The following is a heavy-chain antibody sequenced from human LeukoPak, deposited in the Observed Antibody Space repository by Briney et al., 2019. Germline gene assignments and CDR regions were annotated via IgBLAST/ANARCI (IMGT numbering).Heavy chain of an antibody. D-gene: IGHD6-25*01. CDR1: GYSFSNYW. CDR2: IYPGDSDT. V-gene: IGHV5-51*01. J-gene: IGHJ5*01. CDR3: ARRQAAAVNWFDS. Sequence: GESLKISCKGSGYSFSNYWIAWVRKMPGKGLEWMGIIYPGDSDTKYSRSFQGQVIISADKSTTTAYLQWSSLKASDTAMYYCARRQAAAVNWFDSWGQGTLVTVSS.